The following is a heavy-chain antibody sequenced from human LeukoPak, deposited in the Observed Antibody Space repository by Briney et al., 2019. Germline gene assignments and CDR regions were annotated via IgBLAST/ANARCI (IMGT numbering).Heavy chain of an antibody. D-gene: IGHD3-3*01. CDR1: GGSISSISYY. V-gene: IGHV4-39*01. CDR2: IYYSGST. Sequence: PSETLSLTCTVSGGSISSISYYWGWIRQPPGRGLEWIGSIYYSGSTYYNPSLKSRVTVSVDTSKNQFSLRLSSVTATDTAVYYCARRVNYDFWSGYFDYWGQGTLVTVSS. J-gene: IGHJ4*02. CDR3: ARRVNYDFWSGYFDY.